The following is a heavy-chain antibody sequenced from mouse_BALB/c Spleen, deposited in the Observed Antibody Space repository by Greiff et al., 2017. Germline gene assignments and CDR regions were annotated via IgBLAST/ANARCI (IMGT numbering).Heavy chain of an antibody. CDR1: GYTFSSYW. V-gene: IGHV1-9*01. CDR3: AGGEDYPWFAY. D-gene: IGHD2-4*01. CDR2: ILPGSGST. J-gene: IGHJ3*01. Sequence: QVQLQQSGAELMKPGSSVKISCKATGYTFSSYWIEWVKQRPGHGLEWIGEILPGSGSTNYNEKFKGKATFTADTSSNTAYMQLSSLTSEDSAVYYCAGGEDYPWFAYWGQGTLVTVSA.